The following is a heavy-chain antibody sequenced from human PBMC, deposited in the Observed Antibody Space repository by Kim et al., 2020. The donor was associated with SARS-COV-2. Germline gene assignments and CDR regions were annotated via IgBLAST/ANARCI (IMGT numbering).Heavy chain of an antibody. Sequence: SVKVSCKASGFTFTSSAVQWVRQARGQRLEWIGWIVVGSGNTNYAQKFQERVTITRDMSTSTAYMELSSLRSEDTAVYYCAAEVPGRDIVATMYGMDVWGQGTTVTVSS. CDR1: GFTFTSSA. V-gene: IGHV1-58*01. CDR2: IVVGSGNT. J-gene: IGHJ6*02. CDR3: AAEVPGRDIVATMYGMDV. D-gene: IGHD5-12*01.